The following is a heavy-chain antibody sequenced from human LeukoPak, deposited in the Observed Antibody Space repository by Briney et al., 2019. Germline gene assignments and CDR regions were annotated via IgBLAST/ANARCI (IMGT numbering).Heavy chain of an antibody. CDR1: GFTFSSYS. CDR2: ISGSSSYI. CDR3: ARGLYCSGGSCYSDYYYGMDV. V-gene: IGHV3-21*01. Sequence: GGSLRLSCAASGFTFSSYSMNWVRQAPGKGLEWVSSISGSSSYIYYADSVKGRFTISRDNVKNSLYLQMNSLRAEDTAVYYCARGLYCSGGSCYSDYYYGMDVWGQGTTVTVSS. J-gene: IGHJ6*02. D-gene: IGHD2-15*01.